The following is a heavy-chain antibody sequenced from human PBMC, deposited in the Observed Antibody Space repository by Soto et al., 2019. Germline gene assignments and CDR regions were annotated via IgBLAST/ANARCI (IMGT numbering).Heavy chain of an antibody. J-gene: IGHJ6*02. Sequence: QVHLQESGPGLVKPSGTLSLICSVSGESVGRGTNYWSWVRQAPGRGLEWIGYIFDAATTNYSPSFEGSFSISLDAAKNQVSLRLTSVTTAHTAIYYCARDRRGRADGFIYYYGMEVWGQGASVTVSS. CDR1: GESVGRGTNY. D-gene: IGHD6-13*01. V-gene: IGHV4-61*01. CDR2: IFDAATT. CDR3: ARDRRGRADGFIYYYGMEV.